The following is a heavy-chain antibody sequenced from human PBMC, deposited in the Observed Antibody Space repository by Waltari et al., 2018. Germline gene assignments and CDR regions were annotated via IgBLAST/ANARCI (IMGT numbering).Heavy chain of an antibody. J-gene: IGHJ4*02. V-gene: IGHV3-23*01. CDR1: FTFSSYA. CDR2: INGNGGST. D-gene: IGHD2-15*01. CDR3: AKVVVSDSPDYCDY. Sequence: FTFSSYAMSWVRQAPGKGLEWVSTINGNGGSTHYADSVKGRFTISRDNSKSTLYVQMNSLRAEDTAVYYCAKVVVSDSPDYCDYWGQGVLVAVSP.